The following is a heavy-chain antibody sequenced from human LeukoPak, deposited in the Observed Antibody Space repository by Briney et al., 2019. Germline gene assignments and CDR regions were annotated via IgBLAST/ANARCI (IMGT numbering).Heavy chain of an antibody. D-gene: IGHD2-2*01. J-gene: IGHJ5*02. CDR3: ARGPTHIVVGNWFDP. CDR1: GFTFSSHW. CDR2: IKQDGSEK. Sequence: PGGSLRLSCAASGFTFSSHWMSWVRQAPGKGLEWVANIKQDGSEKYYVDSVKGRFTISRDNAKNSLYLQMNSLSAEDTAVYYCARGPTHIVVGNWFDPWGQGTLVTVSS. V-gene: IGHV3-7*01.